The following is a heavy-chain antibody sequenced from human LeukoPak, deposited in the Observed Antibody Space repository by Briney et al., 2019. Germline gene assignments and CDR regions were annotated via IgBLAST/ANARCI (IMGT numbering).Heavy chain of an antibody. CDR1: GGSISSYY. J-gene: IGHJ5*02. D-gene: IGHD2-15*01. CDR3: AREARSGGSLRYDP. V-gene: IGHV4-59*01. Sequence: SETLSLTCTVSGGSISSYYWSWIRQPPGKGLEWIGYIYYSGSTNYNPSLKSRVTISVDPSKNQFSLKLSSVTAADTAVYYCAREARSGGSLRYDPWGQGTLVTVSS. CDR2: IYYSGST.